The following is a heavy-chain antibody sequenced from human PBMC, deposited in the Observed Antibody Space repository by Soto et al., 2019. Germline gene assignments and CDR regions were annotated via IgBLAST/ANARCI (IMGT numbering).Heavy chain of an antibody. CDR1: GGSISSSGYY. D-gene: IGHD3-3*01. CDR3: AREYDFWSGYYRVGDAFDI. Sequence: SETLSLTCTVSGGSISSSGYYWSWIRQPPGKGLEWIGEINHSGSTNYNPSLKSRVTISVDTPKNQFSLKLSSVTAADTAVYYCAREYDFWSGYYRVGDAFDIWGQGTMVTVSS. J-gene: IGHJ3*02. V-gene: IGHV4-39*07. CDR2: INHSGST.